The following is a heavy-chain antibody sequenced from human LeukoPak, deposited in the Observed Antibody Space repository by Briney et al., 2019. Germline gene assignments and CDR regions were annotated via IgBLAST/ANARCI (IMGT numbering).Heavy chain of an antibody. V-gene: IGHV1-69*06. J-gene: IGHJ3*02. D-gene: IGHD3-9*01. CDR1: GGTFCSYA. Sequence: ASVKVSCKAAGGTFCSYAISWVRQAPGQGLEWMGGIIPIFGTANYSQTFQGRGTVTADKSTSTAYMELSSLRSEDTAVYFCAGRLRYFDQGAFDIWGQGTMVTVSS. CDR3: AGRLRYFDQGAFDI. CDR2: IIPIFGTA.